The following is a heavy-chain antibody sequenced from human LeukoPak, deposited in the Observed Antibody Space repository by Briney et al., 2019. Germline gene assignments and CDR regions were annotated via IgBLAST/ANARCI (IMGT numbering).Heavy chain of an antibody. Sequence: PSETLSLTCSIPDGSISSYYWNWIRQSPGKGLEWIGHIHYSGSTHYNPSLQSRVSISIDTSKNHFSLKLRSVTAVDTAVYYCARWGHFDTSGYFVVDYWGQGTLVTVSS. J-gene: IGHJ4*02. CDR2: IHYSGST. CDR3: ARWGHFDTSGYFVVDY. CDR1: DGSISSYY. D-gene: IGHD3-22*01. V-gene: IGHV4-59*01.